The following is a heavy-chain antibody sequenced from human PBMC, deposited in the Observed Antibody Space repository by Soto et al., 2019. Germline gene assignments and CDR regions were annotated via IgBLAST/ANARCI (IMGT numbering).Heavy chain of an antibody. CDR3: ARGTMITFGGVIQFVNYYYYYGMDV. D-gene: IGHD3-16*02. Sequence: GGSLRLSCAASGFTFSSYSMNWVRQAPGKGLEWVSSISSSSSYIYYADSVKGRFTISRDNAKNSLYLQMNSLRAEDTAVYYCARGTMITFGGVIQFVNYYYYYGMDVWGQGTTVTVSS. CDR1: GFTFSSYS. V-gene: IGHV3-21*01. J-gene: IGHJ6*02. CDR2: ISSSSSYI.